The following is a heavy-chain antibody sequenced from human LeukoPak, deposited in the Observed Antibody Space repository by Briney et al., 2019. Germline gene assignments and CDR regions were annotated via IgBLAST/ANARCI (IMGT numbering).Heavy chain of an antibody. CDR3: ARGRLPRLRRPTNWFDP. V-gene: IGHV1-8*01. CDR1: GYTFTSYD. CDR2: MNPNSGNT. J-gene: IGHJ5*02. D-gene: IGHD4-17*01. Sequence: VASVKVSCKASGYTFTSYDINWVRQATGQGLEWMGWMNPNSGNTGYAQKFQGRVTMTRNTSISTAYMELSSLRSEDTAVYYCARGRLPRLRRPTNWFDPWGQGTLVTVSS.